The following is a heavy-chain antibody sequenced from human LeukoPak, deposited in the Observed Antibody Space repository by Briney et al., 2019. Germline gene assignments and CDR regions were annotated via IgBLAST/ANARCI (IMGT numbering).Heavy chain of an antibody. CDR1: GFTFRSYA. V-gene: IGHV3-30-3*01. CDR3: ASLMGIGYYYGMDV. CDR2: ISYDGSNK. D-gene: IGHD7-27*01. J-gene: IGHJ6*02. Sequence: GRSLRLSCAASGFTFRSYAMHWVRQAPGKGLEWVAVISYDGSNKYYADSVKGRFTISRDNSKNALYLQMNSLRAEDTAVYYCASLMGIGYYYGMDVWGQGTTVTVS.